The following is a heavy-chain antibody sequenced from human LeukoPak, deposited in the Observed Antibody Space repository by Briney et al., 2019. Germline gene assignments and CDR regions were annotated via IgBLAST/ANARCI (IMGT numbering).Heavy chain of an antibody. CDR2: IYYSGST. D-gene: IGHD3-10*01. J-gene: IGHJ6*03. Sequence: PSQTLSLTCTVSGDSISSGSYYWIWIRQPAGKGLEWIGYIYYSGSTNYNPSLKSRVTISVDTSKNQFSLKLSSVTAADTAVYYCARGEITMVRGVIRNYMDVWGKGTTVTISS. CDR3: ARGEITMVRGVIRNYMDV. CDR1: GDSISSGSYY. V-gene: IGHV4-61*10.